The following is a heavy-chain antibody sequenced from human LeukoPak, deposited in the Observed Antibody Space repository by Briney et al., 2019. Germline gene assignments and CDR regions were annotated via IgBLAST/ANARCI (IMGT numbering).Heavy chain of an antibody. Sequence: ESGPALVKPTQTLTLTCTFSGFSLSTSGMRVSWIRQPPGKALEWPARIDWDDDKFYSTSLKTRLTISKDTSKNQVVLTMTNMDPVDTATYYCARISPPGSSWQGYFDYWGQGTLVTVSS. J-gene: IGHJ4*02. CDR2: IDWDDDK. CDR3: ARISPPGSSWQGYFDY. D-gene: IGHD6-13*01. V-gene: IGHV2-70*04. CDR1: GFSLSTSGMR.